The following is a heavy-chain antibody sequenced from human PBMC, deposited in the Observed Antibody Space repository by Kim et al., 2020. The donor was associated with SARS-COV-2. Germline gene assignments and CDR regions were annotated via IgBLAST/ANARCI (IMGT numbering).Heavy chain of an antibody. CDR2: ISSSGSTI. CDR1: GFTFSSYE. Sequence: GGSLRLSCAASGFTFSSYEMNWVRQAPGKGLEWVSYISSSGSTIYYADSVKGRFTISRDNAKNSLYLQMNSLRAEDTAVYYCARALRIAVADHSRYYYYYMDVWGKGTTVTVSS. V-gene: IGHV3-48*03. D-gene: IGHD6-19*01. J-gene: IGHJ6*03. CDR3: ARALRIAVADHSRYYYYYMDV.